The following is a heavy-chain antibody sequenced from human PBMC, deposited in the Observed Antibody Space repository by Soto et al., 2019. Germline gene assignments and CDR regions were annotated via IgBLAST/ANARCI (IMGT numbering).Heavy chain of an antibody. D-gene: IGHD2-15*01. CDR1: RFTFSDYG. J-gene: IGHJ6*03. CDR3: AKDWNFYCSGGTCYPYFYYCLGV. Sequence: QVQLVESGGGVVQPGRSLRLSCAASRFTFSDYGMHWVRQAPGKGLEWVAVISHDGSNKFYAESVEGRFTISRDNSKNTLYLQMNSLRAEDTAVYYCAKDWNFYCSGGTCYPYFYYCLGVWGKGTTVTVSS. V-gene: IGHV3-30*18. CDR2: ISHDGSNK.